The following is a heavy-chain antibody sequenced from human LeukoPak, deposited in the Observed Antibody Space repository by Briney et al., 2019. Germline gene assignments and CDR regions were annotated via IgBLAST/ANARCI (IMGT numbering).Heavy chain of an antibody. CDR1: GFTFSSSD. V-gene: IGHV3-30*03. Sequence: GESLRLSCAASGFTFSSSDLHWVRQAPGKGLEWVAVISYGGSNRYYADSVKGRSTISRDNSKNTLYLQMNSLRAEDTAVYYCARLTPDYGDYSPFDYWGQGTLVTVSS. J-gene: IGHJ4*02. CDR3: ARLTPDYGDYSPFDY. D-gene: IGHD4-17*01. CDR2: ISYGGSNR.